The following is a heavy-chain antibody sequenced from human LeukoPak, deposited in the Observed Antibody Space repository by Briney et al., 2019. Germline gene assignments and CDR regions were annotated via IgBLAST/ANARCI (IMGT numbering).Heavy chain of an antibody. CDR3: ARVTCSGVSCYHYYYYMDV. V-gene: IGHV4-34*01. Sequence: SETLSLTCAVYGGSFSGYYWSWIRQPPGKGLEWIGEINHSGSTNYNPSLKSRVTISVDTSKSQFSLKLSSVTAADTAVYYCARVTCSGVSCYHYYYYMDVWGTGTTVTVSS. J-gene: IGHJ6*03. CDR2: INHSGST. D-gene: IGHD2-15*01. CDR1: GGSFSGYY.